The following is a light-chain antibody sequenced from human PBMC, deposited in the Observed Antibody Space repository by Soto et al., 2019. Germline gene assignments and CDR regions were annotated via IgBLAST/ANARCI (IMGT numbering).Light chain of an antibody. CDR2: GAS. CDR3: QQYIRWPPT. Sequence: EIVMTQSPATLSVSPGERATLSCRASQSVSSNLAWYQQKPGQAPSLLIYGASTRATGTPARFSGSGSGTEFTLTISSLQSEDFAVYYCQQYIRWPPTFGGGTQVDIK. CDR1: QSVSSN. J-gene: IGKJ4*01. V-gene: IGKV3-15*01.